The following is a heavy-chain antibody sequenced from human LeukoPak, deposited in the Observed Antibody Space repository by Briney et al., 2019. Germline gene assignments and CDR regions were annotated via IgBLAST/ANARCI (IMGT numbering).Heavy chain of an antibody. CDR1: GFTFSSYA. J-gene: IGHJ3*02. D-gene: IGHD3-22*01. CDR2: IIGSGVTT. V-gene: IGHV3-23*01. CDR3: ARAGGISMIRELKVLNAFDI. Sequence: GGSLRLSCAGSGFTFSSYAMSWARQAPGKGLEWVSTIIGSGVTTYYADSVKGRFTISRDTSKNTLLLQMNNLRAQDTAVYYCARAGGISMIRELKVLNAFDIWGQGTMVTVSS.